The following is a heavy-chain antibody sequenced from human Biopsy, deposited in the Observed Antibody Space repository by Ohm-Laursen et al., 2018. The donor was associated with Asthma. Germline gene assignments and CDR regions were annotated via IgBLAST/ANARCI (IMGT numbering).Heavy chain of an antibody. V-gene: IGHV3-30*01. CDR3: VRGGTDDAFDI. D-gene: IGHD1-1*01. CDR1: GFSFSNFA. J-gene: IGHJ3*02. CDR2: ISKDASTQ. Sequence: SLRLSCSASGFSFSNFAIHWVCQAPGKGLEWVGVISKDASTQDYADSVKGRFAMARDNSKNTLDLQMNSLREEDTAVYYCVRGGTDDAFDIWGQGTVVSVSS.